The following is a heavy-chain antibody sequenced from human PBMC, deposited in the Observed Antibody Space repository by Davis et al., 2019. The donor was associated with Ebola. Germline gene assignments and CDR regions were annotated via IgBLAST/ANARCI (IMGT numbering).Heavy chain of an antibody. D-gene: IGHD3-10*01. CDR3: ARHGKWFGELLSRWGWFDP. J-gene: IGHJ5*02. CDR2: IYPGDSDT. Sequence: GESLKISCKGSGYSFTSYWIGWVRQMPGKGLEWMGIIYPGDSDTRYSPSLQGQVTISADKSISTAYLQWSSLKASDTAMYYCARHGKWFGELLSRWGWFDPWGQGTLVTVSS. V-gene: IGHV5-51*01. CDR1: GYSFTSYW.